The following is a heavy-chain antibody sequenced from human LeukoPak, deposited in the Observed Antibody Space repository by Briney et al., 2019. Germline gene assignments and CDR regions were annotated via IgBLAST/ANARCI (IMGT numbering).Heavy chain of an antibody. V-gene: IGHV1-8*02. CDR1: GYTFTGYY. CDR2: MNPNSGNT. D-gene: IGHD3-3*01. Sequence: GASVKVSCKASGYTFTGYYMHWVRQATGQGLEWMGWMNPNSGNTGYAQKFQGRVTMTRNTSISTAYMELSSLRSEDTAVYYCASSFWRNYPQFDPWGQGTLVTVSS. J-gene: IGHJ5*02. CDR3: ASSFWRNYPQFDP.